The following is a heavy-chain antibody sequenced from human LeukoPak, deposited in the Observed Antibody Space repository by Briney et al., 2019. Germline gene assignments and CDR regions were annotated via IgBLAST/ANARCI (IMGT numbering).Heavy chain of an antibody. CDR2: INPNSGGT. CDR3: ARVAGGYSSSSSFADY. CDR1: GYTFTGYY. Sequence: GASVKVSCKASGYTFTGYYMHWVLQAPGQGLEWMGWINPNSGGTNYAQKFQGRVTMTRDTSISTAYMELSRLRSDDTAVYYCARVAGGYSSSSSFADYWGQGTLVTVSS. J-gene: IGHJ4*02. D-gene: IGHD6-6*01. V-gene: IGHV1-2*02.